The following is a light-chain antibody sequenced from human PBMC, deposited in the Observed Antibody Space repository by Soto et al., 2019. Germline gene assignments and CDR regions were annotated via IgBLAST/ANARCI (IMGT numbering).Light chain of an antibody. CDR3: SSFTNSNTWV. V-gene: IGLV2-18*02. CDR1: SSDFGVYNR. Sequence: QSALTQPPSVSGSPGQSVTISCTGTSSDFGVYNRVSWYQQSPGTAPKLIIYEVTNRPSGVPDRFSGSKSGNTASLTISGLQAEDEADYYCSSFTNSNTWVLDGGTKVTVL. J-gene: IGLJ3*02. CDR2: EVT.